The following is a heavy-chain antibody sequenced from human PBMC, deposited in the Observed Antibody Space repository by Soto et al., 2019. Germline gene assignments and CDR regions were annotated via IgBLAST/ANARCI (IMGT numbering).Heavy chain of an antibody. CDR2: IYYSGST. J-gene: IGHJ3*01. V-gene: IGHV4-59*12. CDR3: ARAYSNPGLNGFDL. Sequence: SSDTLSLTCTVSGGSISSYYWSWIRQPPGKGLEWIGYIYYSGSTNYNPSLKSRVTISVDTSKNQFSLKLSSVTAADTAVYYCARAYSNPGLNGFDLWCHGTRVTVPS. D-gene: IGHD4-4*01. CDR1: GGSISSYY.